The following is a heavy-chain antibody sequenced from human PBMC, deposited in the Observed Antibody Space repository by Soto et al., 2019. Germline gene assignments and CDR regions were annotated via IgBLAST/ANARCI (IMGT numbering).Heavy chain of an antibody. Sequence: VQLVASGGGLVQPGGSLRLSCAASEFTFSSFWMSWLRQSPGKGLEWLAQINQDGSERYYVDSVKGRFTISRDNAKNSLYLQMNSLGAEDTAVYYCARDVNRIFDYWGQGTLVTVSS. CDR3: ARDVNRIFDY. CDR1: EFTFSSFW. D-gene: IGHD3-16*02. CDR2: INQDGSER. J-gene: IGHJ4*02. V-gene: IGHV3-7*01.